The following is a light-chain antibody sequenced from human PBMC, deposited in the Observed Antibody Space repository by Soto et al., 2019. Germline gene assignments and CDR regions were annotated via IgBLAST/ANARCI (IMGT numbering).Light chain of an antibody. Sequence: DIQMTQSPSTLSSSVGYRVTITYRASQSIGSWLAWYQQKPGEAPKLLIYKASTLKSGVPSRFSGSGSGTEFTLTISSLQPDDFATYYCQHYNSYSEAFGQGTKVDI. CDR1: QSIGSW. CDR2: KAS. J-gene: IGKJ1*01. V-gene: IGKV1-5*03. CDR3: QHYNSYSEA.